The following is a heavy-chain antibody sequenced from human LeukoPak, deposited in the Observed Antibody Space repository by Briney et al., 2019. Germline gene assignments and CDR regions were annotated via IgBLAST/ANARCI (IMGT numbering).Heavy chain of an antibody. CDR2: IYYSGST. J-gene: IGHJ6*02. Sequence: SETLSLTCTVSGGSISSYYWSWIRQPPGKGLEWIGYIYYSGSTNYNPSLKSRVTISVDTSKNQFSLKLSSVTAADTAVYYCARDRLVRGYYYYGMDVWGQGTTVTDSS. D-gene: IGHD6-19*01. CDR3: ARDRLVRGYYYYGMDV. V-gene: IGHV4-59*01. CDR1: GGSISSYY.